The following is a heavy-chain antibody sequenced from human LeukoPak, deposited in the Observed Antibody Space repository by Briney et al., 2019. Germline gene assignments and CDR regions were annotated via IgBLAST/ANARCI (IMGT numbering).Heavy chain of an antibody. CDR3: ARGPRLGTVFYYYIDV. CDR2: MNPNSGNT. CDR1: VYTFTSYD. Sequence: ASVTVSCKASVYTFTSYDINWVRQATGQGLEWMGWMNPNSGNTGYAQKFQGRVTMTRNTSISTAYMELSSLRSEDTAVYYCARGPRLGTVFYYYIDVWGKGTTVTVSS. J-gene: IGHJ6*03. D-gene: IGHD3-16*01. V-gene: IGHV1-8*01.